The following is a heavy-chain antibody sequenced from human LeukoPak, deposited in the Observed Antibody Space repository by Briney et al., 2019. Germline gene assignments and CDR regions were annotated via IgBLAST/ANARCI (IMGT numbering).Heavy chain of an antibody. CDR3: ARGPDYYDSSGYSLGY. Sequence: PSETLSLTCAVYGGSFSGYYWSWIRQPPGKGLEWIGEINHSGSTNYNPSLKSRVTISVDTSKNQFSLKLSSVTAADTAVYYCARGPDYYDSSGYSLGYWGQGTLVTVSS. V-gene: IGHV4-34*01. CDR1: GGSFSGYY. CDR2: INHSGST. J-gene: IGHJ4*02. D-gene: IGHD3-22*01.